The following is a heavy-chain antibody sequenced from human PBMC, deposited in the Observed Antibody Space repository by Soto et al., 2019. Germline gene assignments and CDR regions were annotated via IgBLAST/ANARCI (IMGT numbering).Heavy chain of an antibody. D-gene: IGHD2-15*01. J-gene: IGHJ4*02. CDR2: ISAYNGNT. Sequence: QIQLVQSGAEMKKPGASVKVSCKPSGYTFTHYGVSWLRQAPGQGLEWMGWISAYNGNTDYVHKFQCRVALTTDTSTSTAYMELRGLSPDDTAVYYCARDVPGSGVPVWDYWGQGTLVTVSS. V-gene: IGHV1-18*04. CDR3: ARDVPGSGVPVWDY. CDR1: GYTFTHYG.